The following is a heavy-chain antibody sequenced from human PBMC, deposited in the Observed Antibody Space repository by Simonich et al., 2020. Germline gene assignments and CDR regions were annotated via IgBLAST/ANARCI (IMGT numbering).Heavy chain of an antibody. V-gene: IGHV4-39*01. CDR1: GGSISSSSFY. Sequence: QLQLQESGPGLVKPSATLSLTCTVSGGSISSSSFYWGWIRQPPGKGLEWIGSIYYIGSTYYNPSLKSRVTISVDTSKTQFSLKLSSVTAADTAVYYCARHAGFAFDIWGQGTMVTVSS. J-gene: IGHJ3*02. CDR2: IYYIGST. D-gene: IGHD6-13*01. CDR3: ARHAGFAFDI.